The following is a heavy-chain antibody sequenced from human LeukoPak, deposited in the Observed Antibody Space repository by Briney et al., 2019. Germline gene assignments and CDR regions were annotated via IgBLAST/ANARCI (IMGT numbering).Heavy chain of an antibody. D-gene: IGHD3-10*01. Sequence: PGGSLRLSCAASGFTFSSYGMHWVRQAPGKGLEWVAFIRYDGSNKYYADSVKGRFTISRDNSKKTLYLQMNSLRAEDTAVYYCAKGGKDYGSGSYHYYYYYMDVWGKGTTVTISS. V-gene: IGHV3-30*02. CDR2: IRYDGSNK. CDR3: AKGGKDYGSGSYHYYYYYMDV. CDR1: GFTFSSYG. J-gene: IGHJ6*03.